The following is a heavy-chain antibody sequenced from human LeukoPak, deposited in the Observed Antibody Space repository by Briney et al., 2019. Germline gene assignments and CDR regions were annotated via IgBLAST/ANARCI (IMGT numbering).Heavy chain of an antibody. Sequence: SETLSLTCTVSGYSISSGYYWGWIRPPPGKGLEWIGSIYHSGSTYYNPSLKSRVTISVDTSKNQFSLKLSSVTAADTAVYYCARRIAVLYYFDYWGQGTLVTVSS. CDR2: IYHSGST. CDR3: ARRIAVLYYFDY. CDR1: GYSISSGYY. J-gene: IGHJ4*02. D-gene: IGHD6-19*01. V-gene: IGHV4-38-2*02.